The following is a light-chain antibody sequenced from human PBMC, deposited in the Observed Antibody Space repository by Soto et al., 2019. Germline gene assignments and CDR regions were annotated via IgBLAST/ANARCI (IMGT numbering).Light chain of an antibody. CDR2: DVS. Sequence: QSVLTQPRSVSGSPGRSVTISCTGTSSDVGGYNYVSWYQQQPGKAPKLMIYDVSQRPSGVPDRFSGSKSGNTASLTISGLQSEDDADYYCCSYAGSYTYVFGTGTKVTVL. J-gene: IGLJ1*01. CDR3: CSYAGSYTYV. CDR1: SSDVGGYNY. V-gene: IGLV2-11*01.